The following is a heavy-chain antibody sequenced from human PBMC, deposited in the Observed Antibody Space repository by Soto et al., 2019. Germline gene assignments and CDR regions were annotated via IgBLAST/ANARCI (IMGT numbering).Heavy chain of an antibody. CDR1: GFTVSDHY. V-gene: IGHV3-11*06. J-gene: IGHJ6*02. CDR2: ISGSGTYT. CDR3: ARPPGLRQVVVYKYGLDV. D-gene: IGHD3-10*01. Sequence: QVQLVESGGGLVKPGGSLRLSCAVSGFTVSDHYMTWIRQAPGKGLEWVSYISGSGTYTNYADSVKGRFLISRDIAQNSLGLQIHSLRAEDTAVYYFARPPGLRQVVVYKYGLDVWGQGTAVTVSS.